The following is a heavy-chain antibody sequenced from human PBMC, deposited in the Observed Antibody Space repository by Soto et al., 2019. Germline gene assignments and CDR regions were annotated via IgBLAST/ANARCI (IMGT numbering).Heavy chain of an antibody. D-gene: IGHD3-10*01. V-gene: IGHV3-9*01. CDR1: GFSFDDYA. J-gene: IGHJ4*02. Sequence: DVHLVESGGGLVQPGRSLRLSCGASGFSFDDYAMHWVRQAPGKGLEWVASICWNSVNSDYADSVKGRFTISRDNAKNSLYLQRNRLRAEDTSLYYCAKDVSGWSAGESPFPVDHWGQGTLVTVSS. CDR3: AKDVSGWSAGESPFPVDH. CDR2: ICWNSVNS.